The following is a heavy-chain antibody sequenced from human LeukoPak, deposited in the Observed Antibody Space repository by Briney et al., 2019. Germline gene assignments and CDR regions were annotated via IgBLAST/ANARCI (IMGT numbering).Heavy chain of an antibody. Sequence: PGGSLRLSCAVSGFTFNNYWMNWVRQAPGKGLEWVASIRQDGNEKSYVDSLKGRFTISRDNAKNSLYLQMSSLRAEDTAVYYCARGGTAPGLYFDLWGQGTLVTVSS. V-gene: IGHV3-7*01. CDR2: IRQDGNEK. J-gene: IGHJ4*01. CDR1: GFTFNNYW. D-gene: IGHD6-13*01. CDR3: ARGGTAPGLYFDL.